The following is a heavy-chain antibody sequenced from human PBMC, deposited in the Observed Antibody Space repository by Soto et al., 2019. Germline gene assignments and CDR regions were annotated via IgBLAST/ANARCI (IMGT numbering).Heavy chain of an antibody. Sequence: ASVKVSCKASGYSFSSYGISWVRQAPGQGLEWMGWISVNNGNTNYAPKFQGRVTMTTDTSTSTAYMELRSLRSDDTTVYYCATSYDSGFDPWGQGTLVTVSS. CDR3: ATSYDSGFDP. J-gene: IGHJ5*02. CDR1: GYSFSSYG. D-gene: IGHD5-12*01. CDR2: ISVNNGNT. V-gene: IGHV1-18*04.